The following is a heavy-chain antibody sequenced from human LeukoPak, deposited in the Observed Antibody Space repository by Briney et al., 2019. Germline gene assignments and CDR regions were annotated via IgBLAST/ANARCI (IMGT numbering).Heavy chain of an antibody. V-gene: IGHV4-39*07. D-gene: IGHD2-21*02. Sequence: SETLSLTCSVSSGSIISNNDYWGWIRQPPGKGLEWIATIHYSGRTYYNPSLKSRGTISVDTSQNQFSLKLSSVTAADTAVYYCARGDGYYYYYMDVWGKGTTVTVSS. CDR1: SGSIISNNDY. CDR3: ARGDGYYYYYMDV. J-gene: IGHJ6*03. CDR2: IHYSGRT.